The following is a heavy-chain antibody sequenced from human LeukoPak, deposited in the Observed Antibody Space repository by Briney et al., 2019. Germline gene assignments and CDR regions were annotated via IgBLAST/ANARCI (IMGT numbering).Heavy chain of an antibody. CDR2: INPNSGGT. CDR3: ARDYNYYDSSGYLDY. Sequence: ASVEVSCKASGYTFTGYYMHWVRQAPGQGLEWMGWINPNSGGTNYAQKFQGRVTMTRDTSISTAYMELSRLRSDDTAVYYCARDYNYYDSSGYLDYWGQGTLVTVSS. CDR1: GYTFTGYY. J-gene: IGHJ4*02. V-gene: IGHV1-2*02. D-gene: IGHD3-22*01.